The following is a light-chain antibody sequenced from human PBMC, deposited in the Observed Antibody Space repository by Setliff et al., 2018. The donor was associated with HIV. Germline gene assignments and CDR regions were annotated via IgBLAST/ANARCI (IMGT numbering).Light chain of an antibody. V-gene: IGKV3-20*01. CDR2: GAS. CDR3: QQYASSPFT. J-gene: IGKJ4*01. Sequence: EIVLTQSPGTLSLSPGERATLSCRASQSFSTSYLAWYQQKPGQAPRLLNYGASSRATGIPDRFSGSGSGTDFTLTISRLEPEDFAVYYCQQYASSPFTFGGGTKVDIK. CDR1: QSFSTSY.